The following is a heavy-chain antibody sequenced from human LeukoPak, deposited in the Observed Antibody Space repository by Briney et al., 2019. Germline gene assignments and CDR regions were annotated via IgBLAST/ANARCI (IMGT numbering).Heavy chain of an antibody. D-gene: IGHD3-22*01. CDR2: IYYSGST. J-gene: IGHJ3*02. CDR3: ARDRKIPYYYDSSGYYTGDAFDI. Sequence: SETLSLTCAVSGGSISSGGYYWSWIRQHPGKGLEWIGYIYYSGSTYYNPSLKSRVTISVDTSKNQFSLKLSSVTAADTAVYYCARDRKIPYYYDSSGYYTGDAFDIWGQGTMVTVSS. V-gene: IGHV4-31*11. CDR1: GGSISSGGYY.